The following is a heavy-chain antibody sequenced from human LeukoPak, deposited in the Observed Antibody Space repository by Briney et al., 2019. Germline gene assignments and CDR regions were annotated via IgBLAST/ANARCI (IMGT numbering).Heavy chain of an antibody. CDR1: GGSISSSTYY. Sequence: SETLSLTCTVSGGSISSSTYYWRWIRQPPGKGLEWIGSIYYSGSTYYNPSLKSRVTISVDTSKNQFCLKLSSVTAADTAVYYCARQEAGTDYWGQGTLVTVSS. CDR2: IYYSGST. D-gene: IGHD6-19*01. V-gene: IGHV4-39*01. CDR3: ARQEAGTDY. J-gene: IGHJ4*02.